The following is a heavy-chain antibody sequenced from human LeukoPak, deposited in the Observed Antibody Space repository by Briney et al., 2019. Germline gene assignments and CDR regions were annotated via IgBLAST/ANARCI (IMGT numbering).Heavy chain of an antibody. CDR3: ARVERIVVVPAYWFDP. V-gene: IGHV1-2*02. Sequence: ASVKVSCKASGNTFTGYYMHWVRQAPGQGLGWMGWINPNSGGTNYAQKFQGRVTMTRDTSISTAYMELSRLRSDDTAVYYCARVERIVVVPAYWFDPWGQGTLVTVSS. D-gene: IGHD2-2*01. CDR1: GNTFTGYY. CDR2: INPNSGGT. J-gene: IGHJ5*02.